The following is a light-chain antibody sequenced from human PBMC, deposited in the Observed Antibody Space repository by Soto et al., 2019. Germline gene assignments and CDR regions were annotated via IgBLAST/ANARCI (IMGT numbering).Light chain of an antibody. CDR3: QQYHKWAPQYT. CDR1: QTVSSN. Sequence: EIVMTQSPATLSLSPGERATLSCRASQTVSSNLAWYQQKPGQAPRLLIHGASTRATGVPARFSGSGSGTEFTLTNSSLQFEDFSVYYRQQYHKWAPQYTFCQGTKLQIK. CDR2: GAS. J-gene: IGKJ2*01. V-gene: IGKV3-15*01.